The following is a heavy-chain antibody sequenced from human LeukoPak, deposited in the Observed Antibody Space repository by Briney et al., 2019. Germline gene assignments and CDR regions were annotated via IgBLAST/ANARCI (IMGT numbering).Heavy chain of an antibody. D-gene: IGHD3-3*01. Sequence: PGGSLRLSCAASGFTFSSYAMHWVRQAPGKGLEWVAVISYDGSNKYYADSVKGRFTISRDNSKNTLYLQMNSLRAEDTAVYYCAKIGEYYDFWSGYFDYWGQGTLVTVSS. CDR2: ISYDGSNK. CDR1: GFTFSSYA. J-gene: IGHJ4*02. V-gene: IGHV3-30*04. CDR3: AKIGEYYDFWSGYFDY.